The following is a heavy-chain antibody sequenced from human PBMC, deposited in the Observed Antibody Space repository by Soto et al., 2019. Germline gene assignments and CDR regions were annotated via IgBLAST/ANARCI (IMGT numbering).Heavy chain of an antibody. J-gene: IGHJ4*02. D-gene: IGHD5-12*01. CDR3: ASLVEEMATIGDY. V-gene: IGHV4-34*01. Sequence: SETLSLTCAVYGGSFSGYYWSWIRQPPGKGLEWIGEINHSGSTNYNPSLKSRVTISVDTSKNQFSLKLSSVTAADTAVYYCASLVEEMATIGDYWGQGTLVTVSS. CDR2: INHSGST. CDR1: GGSFSGYY.